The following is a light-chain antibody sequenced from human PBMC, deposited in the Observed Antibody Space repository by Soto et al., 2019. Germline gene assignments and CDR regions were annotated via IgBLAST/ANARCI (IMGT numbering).Light chain of an antibody. V-gene: IGKV3-20*01. Sequence: EIVLTQSPGTLSLSPGERATLSCRASQSVSSSYLAWYQQKPGQAPRLLIYGASSRATGIPDRFSGSGSGTHFTLTISRLEPYDCAVYYGQRYGRSLVPFGAGTKVDI. CDR1: QSVSSSY. CDR3: QRYGRSLVP. J-gene: IGKJ3*01. CDR2: GAS.